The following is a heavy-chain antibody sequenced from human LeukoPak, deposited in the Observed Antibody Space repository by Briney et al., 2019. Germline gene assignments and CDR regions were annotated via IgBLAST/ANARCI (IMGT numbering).Heavy chain of an antibody. V-gene: IGHV1-2*02. D-gene: IGHD3-16*02. CDR2: INPNSGGT. J-gene: IGHJ4*02. Sequence: ASVKVSCKASGYTFTGYYMHWVRQAPEQGLEWMGWINPNSGGTNYAQKFQGRVTMTRDTSISTAYMELSRLRSDDTAVYYCARAYQRLGELSLPDYWGQGTLVTVSS. CDR1: GYTFTGYY. CDR3: ARAYQRLGELSLPDY.